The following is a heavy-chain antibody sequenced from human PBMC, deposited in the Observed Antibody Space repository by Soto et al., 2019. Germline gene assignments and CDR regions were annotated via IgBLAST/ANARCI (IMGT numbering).Heavy chain of an antibody. CDR2: IHHSGST. D-gene: IGHD6-19*01. CDR3: ARSFGWYAIDP. J-gene: IGHJ5*02. Sequence: QMQLQESGPGLVKPSETLSLTCAVSSASIITEQRWTWVRQPPGKGLEWIGEIHHSGSTNNNPSLRSRVTMSVAKSKNQFSLNLTSVTAADTALYYCARSFGWYAIDPWGQGTLVIVSS. CDR1: SASIITEQR. V-gene: IGHV4-4*02.